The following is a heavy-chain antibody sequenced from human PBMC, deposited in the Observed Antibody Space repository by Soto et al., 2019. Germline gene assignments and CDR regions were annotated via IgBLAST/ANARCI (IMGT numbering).Heavy chain of an antibody. CDR2: ISSSSSYI. V-gene: IGHV3-21*01. D-gene: IGHD2-2*01. Sequence: PGGSLRLSCAASGFTFSSYSMNWVRQAPGKGLGWVSSISSSSSYIYYADSVKGRFTISRDNAKNSLYLQMNSLRAEDTAVYYCARDCSLRSSTTLDAFDIWGQGTMVTVSS. J-gene: IGHJ3*02. CDR3: ARDCSLRSSTTLDAFDI. CDR1: GFTFSSYS.